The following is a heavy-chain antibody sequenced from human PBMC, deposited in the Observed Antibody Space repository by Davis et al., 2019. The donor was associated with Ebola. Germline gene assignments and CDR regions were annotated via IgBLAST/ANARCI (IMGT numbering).Heavy chain of an antibody. Sequence: SETLSLTCTVSGGSISSYYWSWIRQPPGKGLEWIGYIYYSGSTNYNPSLKSRVTISVDTSKNQFSLKLSSVTAADTAVYYCSIAAAGTNDYWGQGTLVTVSS. D-gene: IGHD6-13*01. CDR3: SIAAAGTNDY. V-gene: IGHV4-59*01. CDR1: GGSISSYY. CDR2: IYYSGST. J-gene: IGHJ4*02.